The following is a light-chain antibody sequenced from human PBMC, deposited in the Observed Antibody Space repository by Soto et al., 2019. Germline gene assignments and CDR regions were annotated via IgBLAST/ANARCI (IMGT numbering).Light chain of an antibody. V-gene: IGLV2-23*01. CDR3: CSSAPESTYV. CDR1: SNDVGAYDS. Sequence: QSALAQPASVSGSPGQSITISCTGTSNDVGAYDSVSWYQQHPHKAPQVIIYRGTQRPSGASNRFSASTSGNAASLTISGLQADDEADYFCCSSAPESTYVCGTGTKLTVL. J-gene: IGLJ1*01. CDR2: RGT.